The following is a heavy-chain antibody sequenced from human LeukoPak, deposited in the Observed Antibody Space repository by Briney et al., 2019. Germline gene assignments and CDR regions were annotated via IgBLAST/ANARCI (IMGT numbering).Heavy chain of an antibody. CDR3: ATRPASETFFAVFDY. CDR2: ITGNGGST. V-gene: IGHV3-23*01. J-gene: IGHJ4*02. CDR1: GVTFSSHA. Sequence: PGGSLRLSCTASGVTFSSHAMSWVRQAPGKGPEWVSGITGNGGSTYYAESVKGRFTISRDNSRNTLYLQMYGLRVEDTAVYFCATRPASETFFAVFDYWGQGALVTVSS. D-gene: IGHD2/OR15-2a*01.